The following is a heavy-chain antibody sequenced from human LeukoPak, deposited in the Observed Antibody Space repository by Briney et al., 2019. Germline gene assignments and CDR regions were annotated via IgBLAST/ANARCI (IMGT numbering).Heavy chain of an antibody. Sequence: GASVKVSCKASGYTFTSYYMHWVRQPPGQGLERMGIINPSGGRTSYAQKFQGRVTMTRDMSTSTVYMELSSLRSEDTAVYYCARDSSGWYVGDYYYYYMDVWGKGTTVTVSS. CDR1: GYTFTSYY. CDR2: INPSGGRT. D-gene: IGHD6-19*01. J-gene: IGHJ6*03. V-gene: IGHV1-46*01. CDR3: ARDSSGWYVGDYYYYYMDV.